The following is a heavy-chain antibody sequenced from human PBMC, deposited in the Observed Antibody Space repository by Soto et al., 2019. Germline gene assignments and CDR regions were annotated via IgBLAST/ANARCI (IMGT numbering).Heavy chain of an antibody. J-gene: IGHJ5*02. CDR2: ISAYNGNT. D-gene: IGHD3-3*01. Sequence: ASVKVSCKASGYTFTSYGISWVRQAPGQGLEWMGWISAYNGNTNYAQKLQGRVTMTTDTSTSTAYMELRSLRSDDTAVYYCARGPSTNFGVVIIGLNWFDPWGQGTLVTVSS. CDR1: GYTFTSYG. V-gene: IGHV1-18*01. CDR3: ARGPSTNFGVVIIGLNWFDP.